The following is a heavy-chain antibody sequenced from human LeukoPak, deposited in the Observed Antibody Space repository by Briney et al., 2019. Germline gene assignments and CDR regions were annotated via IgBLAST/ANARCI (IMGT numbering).Heavy chain of an antibody. CDR2: MNPNSGNT. D-gene: IGHD3-10*01. CDR3: ARSGSYNYYYYYMDV. V-gene: IGHV1-8*01. Sequence: GASVKVSCKASGYTFTSYDINWVRQATGRGLEWMGWMNPNSGNTGYAQKFQGRVTMTRNTSISTAYMELSSLRSEDTAVYYCARSGSYNYYYYYMDVWGKGTTVTISS. CDR1: GYTFTSYD. J-gene: IGHJ6*03.